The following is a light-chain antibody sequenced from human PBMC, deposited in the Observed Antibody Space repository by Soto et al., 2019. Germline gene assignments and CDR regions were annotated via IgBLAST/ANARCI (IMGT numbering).Light chain of an antibody. CDR3: QQLQRTPFT. V-gene: IGKV1-9*01. CDR1: QDISRY. J-gene: IGKJ3*01. Sequence: QLTQSPSSLSVSVGDRVTITCRASQDISRYLAWYQQRAGKAPKLLIYGASTLQSGVPSRFSGSGSGTEFTLTISSLQPEDFATYHCQQLQRTPFTFGPGTTVDV. CDR2: GAS.